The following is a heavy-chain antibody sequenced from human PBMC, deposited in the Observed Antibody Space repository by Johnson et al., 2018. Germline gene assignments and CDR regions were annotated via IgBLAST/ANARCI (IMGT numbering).Heavy chain of an antibody. Sequence: VQLVESGGGLVQPGRSLRLSCAASGFTFDDYAMHWVRQAPGKGLEWVSGISWNSGSIGYADSVKGRFTISRDNAKNSLYLQMNRLGAEDTALYYCAKDGTYYGMDVWGQGTTVTVSS. J-gene: IGHJ6*02. CDR3: AKDGTYYGMDV. CDR2: ISWNSGSI. D-gene: IGHD1-1*01. CDR1: GFTFDDYA. V-gene: IGHV3-9*01.